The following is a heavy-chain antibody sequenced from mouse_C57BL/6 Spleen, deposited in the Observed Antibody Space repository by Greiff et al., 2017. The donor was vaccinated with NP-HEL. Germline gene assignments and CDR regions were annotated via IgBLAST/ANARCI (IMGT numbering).Heavy chain of an antibody. CDR3: ARRPPDYDDGAWFAY. CDR1: GYTFTSYW. D-gene: IGHD2-4*01. V-gene: IGHV1-55*01. Sequence: LQQPGAELVKPGASVKMSCKASGYTFTSYWITWVKQRPGQGLEWIGDIYPGSGSTNYNEKFKSKATLTVDTSSSTAYMQLSSLTSEDSAVYYCARRPPDYDDGAWFAYWGQGTLVTVSA. CDR2: IYPGSGST. J-gene: IGHJ3*01.